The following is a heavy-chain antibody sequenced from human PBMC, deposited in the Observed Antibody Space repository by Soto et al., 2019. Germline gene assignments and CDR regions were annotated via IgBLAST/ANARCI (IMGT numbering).Heavy chain of an antibody. CDR1: GYTFTSYY. Sequence: ASVKVSCKASGYTFTSYYMHWVRQAPGQGLEWMGIINPSGGSTSYAQKFQGRVTMTRDTSTSTVYMELSSLRSEDTAVYYCAREGGVYSSSSSYFDYWGQGTLVTVSS. V-gene: IGHV1-46*03. CDR3: AREGGVYSSSSSYFDY. J-gene: IGHJ4*02. D-gene: IGHD6-6*01. CDR2: INPSGGST.